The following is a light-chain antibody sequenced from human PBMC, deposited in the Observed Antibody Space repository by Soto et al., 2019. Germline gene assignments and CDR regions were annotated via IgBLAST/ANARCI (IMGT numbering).Light chain of an antibody. CDR1: QSVSRY. V-gene: IGKV1-39*01. CDR3: QQSYTTLRS. J-gene: IGKJ1*01. CDR2: AVS. Sequence: DIQMTQSPSSLSASVGDRVTITSRANQSVSRYLSWYQQKPGKAPNLLIYAVSSLQIGVPSRFSGSGSGTDFTINISSLQPEDGESYYGQQSYTTLRSFGQGTKVDIK.